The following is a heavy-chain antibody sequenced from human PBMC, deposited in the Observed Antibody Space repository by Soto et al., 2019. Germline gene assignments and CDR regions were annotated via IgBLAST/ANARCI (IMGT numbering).Heavy chain of an antibody. CDR3: AKDSLRFLEWSGRGYFDS. D-gene: IGHD3-3*01. V-gene: IGHV3-23*01. CDR1: VFNFSNFA. Sequence: PGGSLRLSCAASVFNFSNFAMSWVRQAPGKGLEWVAAISGTGGNTYYADSVKGRFTISRDTSKSTLYLQMNSLRAEDTAVYYCAKDSLRFLEWSGRGYFDSWGQGTLVTVSS. CDR2: ISGTGGNT. J-gene: IGHJ4*02.